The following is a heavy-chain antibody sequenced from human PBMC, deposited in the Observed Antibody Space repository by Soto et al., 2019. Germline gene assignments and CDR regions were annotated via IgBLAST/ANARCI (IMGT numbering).Heavy chain of an antibody. Sequence: GESLKISCKGSGYSFNTYWIGWVRQMPGKGLEWMGIIYPGDSDTRYSPSFQGQVTISADKSISTAYLQWSSLKASDTAIYYCARQVRYSGSYSYYGLDVWGQGTTVTVS. CDR2: IYPGDSDT. J-gene: IGHJ6*02. CDR3: ARQVRYSGSYSYYGLDV. V-gene: IGHV5-51*01. D-gene: IGHD1-26*01. CDR1: GYSFNTYW.